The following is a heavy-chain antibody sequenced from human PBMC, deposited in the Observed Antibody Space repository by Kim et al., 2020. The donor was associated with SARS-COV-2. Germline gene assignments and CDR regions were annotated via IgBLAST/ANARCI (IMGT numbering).Heavy chain of an antibody. Sequence: GGSLRLSCAASGFTFSSYAMHWVRQAPGKGLEWVAVISYDGSNKYYADSVKGRFTISRDNSKKTLYLQMNSLRAEDTAVYYCASTRQSVVVAATLDYWG. CDR2: ISYDGSNK. D-gene: IGHD2-15*01. J-gene: IGHJ4*01. V-gene: IGHV3-30-3*01. CDR1: GFTFSSYA. CDR3: ASTRQSVVVAATLDY.